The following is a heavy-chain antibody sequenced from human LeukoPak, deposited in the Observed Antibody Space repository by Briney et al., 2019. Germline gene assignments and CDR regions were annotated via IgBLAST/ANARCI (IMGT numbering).Heavy chain of an antibody. J-gene: IGHJ5*02. CDR1: GYTFTCYY. D-gene: IGHD3-3*01. Sequence: ASVKVSCKASGYTFTCYYMHWVRQAPGQGLEWMGWINPNSGGTNYAQKFQGRVTMTRDTSISTAYMELSRLRSDDTAVYYCARDSFPITIFGVVISVSNNWFDPWGQGTLVTVSP. V-gene: IGHV1-2*02. CDR3: ARDSFPITIFGVVISVSNNWFDP. CDR2: INPNSGGT.